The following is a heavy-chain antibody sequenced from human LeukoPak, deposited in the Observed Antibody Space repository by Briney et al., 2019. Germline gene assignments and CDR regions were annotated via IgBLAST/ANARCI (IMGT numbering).Heavy chain of an antibody. CDR1: GFTFSSYS. Sequence: GGSLRLSCAASGFTFSSYSMNWVCQAPGKGLEWVSSISSSSSYIYYADSVKGRFTISRDNAKNSLYLQMNSLRAEDTAVYYCAGGWFGESTYLFDYWGQGTLVTVSS. CDR2: ISSSSSYI. D-gene: IGHD3-10*01. CDR3: AGGWFGESTYLFDY. V-gene: IGHV3-21*01. J-gene: IGHJ4*02.